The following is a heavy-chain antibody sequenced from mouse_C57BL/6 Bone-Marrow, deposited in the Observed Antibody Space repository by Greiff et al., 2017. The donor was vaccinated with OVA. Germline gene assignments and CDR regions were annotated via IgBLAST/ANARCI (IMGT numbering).Heavy chain of an antibody. CDR1: GYTFPSYW. Sequence: QVQLQQPGTELVKPGASVKLSCKASGYTFPSYWMHWVKQRPGQGLEWIGNINPSNGGTNYNEKFKSKATLTVDKSSSTASMQLSSLTSEDSAVYYCTRSPILVRGVDYWGQGTTLTGSS. CDR2: INPSNGGT. D-gene: IGHD2-2*01. CDR3: TRSPILVRGVDY. J-gene: IGHJ2*01. V-gene: IGHV1-53*01.